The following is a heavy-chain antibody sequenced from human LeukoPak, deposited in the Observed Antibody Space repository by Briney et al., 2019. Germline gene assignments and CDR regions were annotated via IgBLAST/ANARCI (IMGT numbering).Heavy chain of an antibody. V-gene: IGHV3-48*02. J-gene: IGHJ4*02. CDR1: GFTFSSYS. Sequence: GGSLRLSCAASGFTFSSYSMNWVRQAPGKGPEWLSYISGGSSNTYYADSVKGRFTISRDNAKNSVYLQMNSLRDEDTAVYSCASTPPADFWGQGTLVTVSS. CDR3: ASTPPADF. CDR2: ISGGSSNT.